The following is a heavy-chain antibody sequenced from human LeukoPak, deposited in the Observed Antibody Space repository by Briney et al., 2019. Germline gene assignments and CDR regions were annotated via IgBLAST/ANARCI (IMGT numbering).Heavy chain of an antibody. Sequence: GGSLRLSCAASGYTFSSYGIHWVRQAPGKGLEWVADIWYDGSNKYYADSVKGRFTISRDNSKNTLYLPMNSLRAEDTAVYYCAKRPDIVVVVAAYFDYWGQGTLVTVSS. CDR2: IWYDGSNK. CDR3: AKRPDIVVVVAAYFDY. J-gene: IGHJ4*02. CDR1: GYTFSSYG. D-gene: IGHD2-15*01. V-gene: IGHV3-33*06.